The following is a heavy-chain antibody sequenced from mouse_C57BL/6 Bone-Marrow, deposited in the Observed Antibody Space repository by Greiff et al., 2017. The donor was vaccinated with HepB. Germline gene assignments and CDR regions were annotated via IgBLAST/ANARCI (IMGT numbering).Heavy chain of an antibody. Sequence: EVQLQESGPELVKPGASVKMSCKASGYTFTDYNMHWVKQSHGKSLEWIGYINPNNGGTSYNQKFKGKATLTVNKSSSTAYMELRSLTSEDSAVYYCARTYYGSLGYWGQGTTLTVSS. V-gene: IGHV1-22*01. CDR2: INPNNGGT. J-gene: IGHJ2*01. CDR3: ARTYYGSLGY. CDR1: GYTFTDYN. D-gene: IGHD1-1*01.